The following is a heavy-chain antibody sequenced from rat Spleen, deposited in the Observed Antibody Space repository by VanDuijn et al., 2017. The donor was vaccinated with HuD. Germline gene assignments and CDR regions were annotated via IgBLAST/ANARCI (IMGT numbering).Heavy chain of an antibody. CDR3: ARDEGITTVMDA. V-gene: IGHV2-6*01. J-gene: IGHJ4*01. Sequence: QVQLKESGPGLVQPSQTLSLTCTVSGFSLTSHTVSWVRQPPGKGLEWIAAISSGGSTYYNSALKSRLGISRDTSKSQVFLKMNRLQTEDTATYYCARDEGITTVMDAWGQGASVTVSS. CDR1: GFSLTSHT. D-gene: IGHD1-10*01. CDR2: ISSGGST.